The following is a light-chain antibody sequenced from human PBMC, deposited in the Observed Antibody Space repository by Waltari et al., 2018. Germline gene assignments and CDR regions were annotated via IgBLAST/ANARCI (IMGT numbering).Light chain of an antibody. CDR2: DVS. CDR3: SSYTNTNTFVL. J-gene: IGLJ2*01. V-gene: IGLV2-14*03. CDR1: RTDIGAYNY. Sequence: QSALTQPASVSGSPGQSITISCIGTRTDIGAYNYVSWYHQNPGKAPKLMIFDVSKLPSGVSDRFAASKSANTASLTISGLQAEDEADYYCSSYTNTNTFVLFGGGTKVTVL.